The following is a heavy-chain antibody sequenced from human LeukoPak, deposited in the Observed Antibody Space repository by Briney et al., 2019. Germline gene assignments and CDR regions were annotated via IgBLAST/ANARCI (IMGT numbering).Heavy chain of an antibody. J-gene: IGHJ3*02. D-gene: IGHD3-10*01. CDR2: INPNSGGT. CDR1: GYTFTGYY. Sequence: ASVTVSCKASGYTFTGYYMHWVRQAPGQGLEWMGWINPNSGGTNYAQKFQGRVTMTRDTSISTAYMELSRLRSDDTAVYYCARALWFGGRPYAFDIWGQGTMVTVSS. CDR3: ARALWFGGRPYAFDI. V-gene: IGHV1-2*02.